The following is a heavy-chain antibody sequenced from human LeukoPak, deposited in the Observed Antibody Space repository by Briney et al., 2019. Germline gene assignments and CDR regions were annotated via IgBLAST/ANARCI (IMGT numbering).Heavy chain of an antibody. CDR2: ISGSGGST. V-gene: IGHV3-23*01. D-gene: IGHD3-10*01. CDR3: AKDSILCYYGSGRSRNNNWFDP. J-gene: IGHJ5*02. CDR1: GFTFSSYA. Sequence: GGSLRLSCAASGFTFSSYAMSWVRQAPGKGLEWVSAISGSGGSTYYADSVKGRFTVSRDNSKNTLYLQMNSLRAEDTAVYYCAKDSILCYYGSGRSRNNNWFDPWGQGTLVTVSS.